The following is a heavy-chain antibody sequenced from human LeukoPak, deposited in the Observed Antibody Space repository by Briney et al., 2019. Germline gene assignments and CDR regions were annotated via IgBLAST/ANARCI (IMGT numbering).Heavy chain of an antibody. CDR2: NNPNDGDT. CDR3: ARANFLYCSSSTCLFDY. Sequence: ASVKVSCKASGYTFTDYYMHWMRQAPGQGLEWMGGNNPNDGDTNYAQKFQGRVTMTRNSSISSAHMVVIKMRSDDAAVYYCARANFLYCSSSTCLFDYWGQGTLVTVSS. D-gene: IGHD2-2*01. J-gene: IGHJ4*02. V-gene: IGHV1-2*02. CDR1: GYTFTDYY.